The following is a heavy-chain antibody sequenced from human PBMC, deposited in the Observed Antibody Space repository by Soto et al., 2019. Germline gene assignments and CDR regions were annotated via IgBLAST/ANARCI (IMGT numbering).Heavy chain of an antibody. D-gene: IGHD2-2*01. CDR3: ARRKISYGTTCGPFDY. J-gene: IGHJ4*02. Sequence: QITLKESGPTLVKPTQTLTVTCTLSGSSVSTSGVGVNGIRQPPGKALAWLAVIYWDDDKRYGPSLKSRLTITKDTSKNQVVLIMTNMDTDDTATYEYARRKISYGTTCGPFDYWGQGMLVTVS. V-gene: IGHV2-5*05. CDR1: GSSVSTSGVG. CDR2: IYWDDDK.